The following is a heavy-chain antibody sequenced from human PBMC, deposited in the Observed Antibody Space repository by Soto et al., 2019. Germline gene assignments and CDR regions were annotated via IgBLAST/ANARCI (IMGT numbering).Heavy chain of an antibody. Sequence: QVQLVESGGGVVQPGRSLRLSCAASGFTFSSYAMHWVRQAPGKGLEWVAVIAYDGRNKYYADSVKGRFTISRDNSKNTLYLQMNSLRIEDTAVYYCARERERVIDYWGQGTLVTVSS. CDR3: ARERERVIDY. V-gene: IGHV3-30*04. CDR2: IAYDGRNK. CDR1: GFTFSSYA. D-gene: IGHD1-1*01. J-gene: IGHJ4*02.